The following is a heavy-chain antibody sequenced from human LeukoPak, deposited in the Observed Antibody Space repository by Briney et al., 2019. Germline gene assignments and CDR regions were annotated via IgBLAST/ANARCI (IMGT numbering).Heavy chain of an antibody. D-gene: IGHD6-19*01. V-gene: IGHV3-30*03. Sequence: PGGSLRLSCTASGFTFSSYGMHWVRQAPGKGLEWVAIISYDGSNKYYADSVKGRFTISRDISKNTLYLQMNSLRAEDTAVYYCARAAHTVAGIVYWGQGTLVTVSS. CDR3: ARAAHTVAGIVY. CDR2: ISYDGSNK. CDR1: GFTFSSYG. J-gene: IGHJ4*02.